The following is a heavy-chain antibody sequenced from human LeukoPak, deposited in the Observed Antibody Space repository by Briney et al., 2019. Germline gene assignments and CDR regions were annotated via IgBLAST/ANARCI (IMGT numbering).Heavy chain of an antibody. D-gene: IGHD4-17*01. CDR1: GFTFDDYA. J-gene: IGHJ6*03. V-gene: IGHV3-9*01. CDR2: ICWNGGHM. Sequence: GRSLRLSCAASGFTFDDYAMHWVRQPPGKGLEWVSGICWNGGHMGYADSVRGRFTISRDNAKNSLYLQMNSLRAEDTAFYYCAKDKRVATLTISPMDVWGKGTTVTVSS. CDR3: AKDKRVATLTISPMDV.